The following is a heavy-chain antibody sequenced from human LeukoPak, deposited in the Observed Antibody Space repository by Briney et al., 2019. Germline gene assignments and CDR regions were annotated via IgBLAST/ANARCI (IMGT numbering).Heavy chain of an antibody. J-gene: IGHJ4*02. D-gene: IGHD2-2*01. Sequence: GGSLRLSCVASGFAFSTYSMNWVRQAPGKGLEFVSFISSSSNIIWYADSVKGRFTISRDDAKNSLYLQMNSPRAEDTAVYYCARAHRSTSCYDSALCEEPSGFDYWGQGTLVTVSS. CDR3: ARAHRSTSCYDSALCEEPSGFDY. V-gene: IGHV3-48*01. CDR1: GFAFSTYS. CDR2: ISSSSNII.